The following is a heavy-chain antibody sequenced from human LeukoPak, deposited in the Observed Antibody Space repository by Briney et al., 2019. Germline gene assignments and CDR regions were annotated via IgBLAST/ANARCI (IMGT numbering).Heavy chain of an antibody. CDR2: ISGYNGNT. CDR1: GYTFTTYG. V-gene: IGHV1-18*01. Sequence: ASVKVSCKTSGYTFTTYGILWVRQAPGQGLEWMGWISGYNGNTNFARKLQGRVTMTRDTSISTAYMELSRLRSDDTAVYYCAGGGVTTIDYWGQGTLVTVSS. J-gene: IGHJ4*02. CDR3: AGGGVTTIDY. D-gene: IGHD4-17*01.